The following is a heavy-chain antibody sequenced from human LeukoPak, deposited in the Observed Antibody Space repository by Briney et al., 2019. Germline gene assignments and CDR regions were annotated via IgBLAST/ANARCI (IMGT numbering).Heavy chain of an antibody. CDR2: INHSGST. Sequence: PSETLSLTCAVYGGSFSGYYWSWIRQPPGKGLEWIGEINHSGSTNYNPSLKSRVTISVDTSKNQFSLKLSSVTAADTAVYYCARKDPPKTRIMVRGVIIPVWYFDYWGQGTLVTVSS. J-gene: IGHJ4*02. CDR1: GGSFSGYY. V-gene: IGHV4-34*01. CDR3: ARKDPPKTRIMVRGVIIPVWYFDY. D-gene: IGHD3-10*01.